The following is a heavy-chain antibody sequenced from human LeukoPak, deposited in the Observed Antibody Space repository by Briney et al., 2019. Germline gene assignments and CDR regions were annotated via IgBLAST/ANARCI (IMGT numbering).Heavy chain of an antibody. CDR3: ARYSSTWPYWYFDL. J-gene: IGHJ2*01. V-gene: IGHV4-59*11. D-gene: IGHD6-13*01. CDR1: GGSISSHY. Sequence: PSETLSLTCTVSGGSISSHYWTWIRQPPGRGLEWIGYIYHSGNTYDNPSLKSRVTISLDTSKNQFSLKLSSVTAADTAVYYCARYSSTWPYWYFDLWGRGTLVTVSS. CDR2: IYHSGNT.